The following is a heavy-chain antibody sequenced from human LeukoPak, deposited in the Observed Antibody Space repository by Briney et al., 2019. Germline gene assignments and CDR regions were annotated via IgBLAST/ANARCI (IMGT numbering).Heavy chain of an antibody. J-gene: IGHJ4*02. CDR2: IWYDGSNK. D-gene: IGHD6-19*01. CDR3: ASEIAVAGRDY. Sequence: PGRSLRLSCAASGFTFSSYGMHWVRQAPGKGLEWVAVIWYDGSNKYYADSVKGRFTISRDNSKNTLYLQMNSLRAEDTAVYYCASEIAVAGRDYWGQGTLVTVSS. V-gene: IGHV3-33*01. CDR1: GFTFSSYG.